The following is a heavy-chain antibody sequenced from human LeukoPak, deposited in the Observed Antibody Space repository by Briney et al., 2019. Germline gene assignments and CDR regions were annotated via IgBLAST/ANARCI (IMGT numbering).Heavy chain of an antibody. J-gene: IGHJ4*02. CDR3: ARDPVGGSTIFDY. D-gene: IGHD1-26*01. V-gene: IGHV6-1*01. CDR2: TCYWSKSYY. Sequence: SQTPSLTCAISGDSVSSNSAAWDWVRQSPSRCLEWLGRTCYWSKSYYYYAATVKSRISINPDTSKSQFSLQLSSVTPEDTAVYYCARDPVGGSTIFDYWGQGTLVTVSS. CDR1: GDSVSSNSAA.